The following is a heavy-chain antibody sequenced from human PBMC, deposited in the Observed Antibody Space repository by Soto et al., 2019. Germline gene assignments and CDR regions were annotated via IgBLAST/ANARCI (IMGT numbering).Heavy chain of an antibody. CDR3: ASLNYYDSSGYSPGYYGMDV. CDR2: ISSSSSYI. Sequence: EVQLVESGGGLVKPGGSLRLSCAASGFTFSSYSMNWVRQAPGKGLEWVSSISSSSSYIYYADSVKGRFTISRDNAKNSLFLQMNILRAEDTAVYYCASLNYYDSSGYSPGYYGMDVWGQGTTVTVSS. J-gene: IGHJ6*02. D-gene: IGHD3-22*01. CDR1: GFTFSSYS. V-gene: IGHV3-21*01.